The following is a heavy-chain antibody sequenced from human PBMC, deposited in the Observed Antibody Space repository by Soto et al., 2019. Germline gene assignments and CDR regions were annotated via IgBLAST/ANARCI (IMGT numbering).Heavy chain of an antibody. CDR3: ARRGYGSRWPNVYMDV. D-gene: IGHD6-13*01. CDR2: ISNNGAHT. J-gene: IGHJ6*03. CDR1: GFTFSNYE. Sequence: EAQLVESGGGLVQPGGSLRLSCAASGFTFSNYEMHWVRQAPGKGLEYVSGISNNGAHTDYAKSVKGRFTISRDNSENTLYLQMCSLIAEDMALYYCARRGYGSRWPNVYMDVWGKGTTVTVSS. V-gene: IGHV3-64*01.